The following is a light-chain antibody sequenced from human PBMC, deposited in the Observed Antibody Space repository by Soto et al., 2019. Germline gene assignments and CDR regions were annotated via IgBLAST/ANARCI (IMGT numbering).Light chain of an antibody. CDR2: KDK. CDR1: ALPKQY. V-gene: IGLV3-25*02. J-gene: IGLJ3*02. CDR3: QSSDRGDTYWV. Sequence: SYELTQPPSVSVSPVQTARIACSGDALPKQYAYWYQQKPGQAPVLLIYKDKEMPSGIPERFSGSSSGTTVTLTIGGVQAEDEADYYCQSSDRGDTYWVFGGGTKLTVL.